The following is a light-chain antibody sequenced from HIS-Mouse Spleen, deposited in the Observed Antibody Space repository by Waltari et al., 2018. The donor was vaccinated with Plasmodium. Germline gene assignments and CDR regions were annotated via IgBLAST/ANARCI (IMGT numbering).Light chain of an antibody. J-gene: IGKJ2*01. CDR1: QSVSSSY. CDR2: GAS. Sequence: EIVLTQSPGTLSLSPGERATLSCRASQSVSSSYLAWYQQKPGQAPRLPIYGASSRATGIPDRFSGSGSGTDFTLTISRLEPEDFAVYYCQQYGSSPYTFGQRTKLEIK. V-gene: IGKV3-20*01. CDR3: QQYGSSPYT.